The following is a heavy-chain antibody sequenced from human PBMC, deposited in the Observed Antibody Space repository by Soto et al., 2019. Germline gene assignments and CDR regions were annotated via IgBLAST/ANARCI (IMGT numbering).Heavy chain of an antibody. J-gene: IGHJ6*02. CDR3: AKNIVVAATPKAYYYYGMDV. D-gene: IGHD2-2*01. CDR1: GFTFSSYG. CDR2: ISYDGSNK. V-gene: IGHV3-30*18. Sequence: QVQLVESGGGVVQPGRSLRLSCAASGFTFSSYGMHWVRQAPGKGLEWVAVISYDGSNKYYADSVKGRFTISRDNSKNTLYLQMNSLRAEDKAVYYCAKNIVVAATPKAYYYYGMDVWGQGTTVTVSS.